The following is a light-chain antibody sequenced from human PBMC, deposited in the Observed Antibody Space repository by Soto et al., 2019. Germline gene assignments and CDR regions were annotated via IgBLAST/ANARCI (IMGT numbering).Light chain of an antibody. J-gene: IGLJ2*01. CDR1: SSDVASYNL. V-gene: IGLV2-23*01. CDR2: EGS. Sequence: QSVLTQPASVSGSPGQSITISCTGTSSDVASYNLVSWYQHHPGKTPKLMIYEGSKRPSGVSSRFSGSKSGSTASLTISGLQAEDEADYYCCSYAGSGTSVFGGGTQLTVL. CDR3: CSYAGSGTSV.